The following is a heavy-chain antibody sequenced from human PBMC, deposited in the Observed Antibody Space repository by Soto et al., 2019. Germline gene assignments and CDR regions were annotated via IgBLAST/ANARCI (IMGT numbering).Heavy chain of an antibody. D-gene: IGHD2-15*01. Sequence: EVQLLESGGGLVQPGGSLRLSCAASGFTFSSYAMSWVRQAPGRGLEWVSAISGSGGSTYYADSVKGRFTISRDNSKNTLYLQMNSMRADDTAVYYCAKDETPVAYWYFDLWGRGTLVTVSS. V-gene: IGHV3-23*01. CDR2: ISGSGGST. CDR3: AKDETPVAYWYFDL. CDR1: GFTFSSYA. J-gene: IGHJ2*01.